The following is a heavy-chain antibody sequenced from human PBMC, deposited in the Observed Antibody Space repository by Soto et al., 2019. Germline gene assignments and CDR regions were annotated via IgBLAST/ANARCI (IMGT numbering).Heavy chain of an antibody. D-gene: IGHD4-17*01. CDR2: ISGAGFST. CDR1: GFTFSSYA. CDR3: AKESAPYGDYDY. V-gene: IGHV3-23*01. J-gene: IGHJ4*02. Sequence: EVQLLESGGGLVQPGGSLRLSCAASGFTFSSYAMSWVHQIPGKGLEWVSVISGAGFSTYYADSVRGRFTLSRDNSKNTLYLQMSSLRAEDTAVYYCAKESAPYGDYDYWGQGTLVTVSS.